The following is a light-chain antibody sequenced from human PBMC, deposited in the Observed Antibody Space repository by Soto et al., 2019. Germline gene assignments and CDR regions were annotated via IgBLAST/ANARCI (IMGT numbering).Light chain of an antibody. Sequence: QSALTQPASVSGSPGQSITIPCTGTNNDVGRYNYVSWYQQHPDKAPKLIIFEVSNRPSRISNRFSGSKSGNTASLTISGLQADDEADYYCSSYTTSPTSVVFGGGTKLTVL. CDR3: SSYTTSPTSVV. CDR1: NNDVGRYNY. V-gene: IGLV2-14*01. CDR2: EVS. J-gene: IGLJ2*01.